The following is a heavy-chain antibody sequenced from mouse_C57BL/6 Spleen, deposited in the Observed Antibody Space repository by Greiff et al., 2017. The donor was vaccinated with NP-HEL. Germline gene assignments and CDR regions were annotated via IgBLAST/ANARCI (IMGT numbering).Heavy chain of an antibody. V-gene: IGHV5-15*01. CDR2: ISNLAYSI. J-gene: IGHJ1*03. D-gene: IGHD1-1*01. Sequence: EVQLVESGGGLVQPGGSLKLSCAASGFTFSDYGMAWVRQAPRKGPEWVAFISNLAYSIYYADTVTGRFTISRENAKNTLYLEMSSLRSEDTAMYYCARRAITTVVEGYFDVWGTGTTVTVSS. CDR3: ARRAITTVVEGYFDV. CDR1: GFTFSDYG.